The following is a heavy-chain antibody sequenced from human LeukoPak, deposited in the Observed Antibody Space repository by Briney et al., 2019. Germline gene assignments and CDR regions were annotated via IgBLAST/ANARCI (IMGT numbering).Heavy chain of an antibody. J-gene: IGHJ4*02. Sequence: GGSLRLSCAASGFTFSSYSMNWVRQAPGKGLEWVSSISSSSSYIYYADSVKGRFTISRDNAKNSLYLQMNSLRAEDTAVYYCARDPPYSSSWYGIFDYWGQGTLVTVSS. V-gene: IGHV3-21*01. CDR1: GFTFSSYS. CDR2: ISSSSSYI. D-gene: IGHD6-13*01. CDR3: ARDPPYSSSWYGIFDY.